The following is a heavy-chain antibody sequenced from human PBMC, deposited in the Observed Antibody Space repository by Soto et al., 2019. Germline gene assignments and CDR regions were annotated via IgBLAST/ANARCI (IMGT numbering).Heavy chain of an antibody. D-gene: IGHD1-1*01. CDR1: GFTFSSYG. CDR2: ISYDGSNK. CDR3: AKAGGYKEFDY. Sequence: QVQLVESGGGVVQPGRSLRLSCAASGFTFSSYGMHWVRQAPGKGLEWVAVISYDGSNKYYADSVKGRFTISRDKSKNTLYLQMNSLRAEDTAVYYCAKAGGYKEFDYWGQGTLVTVSS. J-gene: IGHJ4*02. V-gene: IGHV3-30*18.